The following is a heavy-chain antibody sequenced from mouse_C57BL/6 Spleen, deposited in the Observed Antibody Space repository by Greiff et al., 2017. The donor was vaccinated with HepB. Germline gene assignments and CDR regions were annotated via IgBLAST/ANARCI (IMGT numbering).Heavy chain of an antibody. V-gene: IGHV5-4*03. CDR1: GFTFSSYA. J-gene: IGHJ1*03. Sequence: EVKLMESGGGLVKPGGSLKLSCAASGFTFSSYAMSWVRQTPEKRLEWVASISDGGSYTYYPDNVKGRFTISRDNAKNTLYLQMSHLKSEDTAMYYCARYGGYWYFDVWGTGTTVTVSS. CDR3: ARYGGYWYFDV. D-gene: IGHD1-1*01. CDR2: ISDGGSYT.